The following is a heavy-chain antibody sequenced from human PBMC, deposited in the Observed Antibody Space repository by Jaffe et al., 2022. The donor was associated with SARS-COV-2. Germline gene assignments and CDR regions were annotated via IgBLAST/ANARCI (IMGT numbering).Heavy chain of an antibody. Sequence: EVQLVQSGADVKNPGESLKISCKTSGDSFTRQWIGWVRQMPGRGLEWIGIVYPGDSDTRYSPSFQGQVTISVDKSINTAYLQWSSLKASDTAMYYCARLCCGGEQNSHYFDYWGQGSLVTVSS. CDR3: ARLCCGGEQNSHYFDY. CDR2: VYPGDSDT. CDR1: GDSFTRQW. J-gene: IGHJ4*02. D-gene: IGHD2-21*01. V-gene: IGHV5-51*01.